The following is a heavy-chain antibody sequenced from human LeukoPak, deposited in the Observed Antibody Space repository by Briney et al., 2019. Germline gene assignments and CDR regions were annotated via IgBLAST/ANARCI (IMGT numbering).Heavy chain of an antibody. CDR2: IKQDGSEK. Sequence: GGSLRLSCAASGFTFSSYWMSWVRQAPGKGLEWVANIKQDGSEKYYVDSVKGRFTISRDNAKNSLYLQINSLRVEDTAVYYCAREIYDSSGYYYTDAFDIWGQGTMVTVSP. D-gene: IGHD3-22*01. CDR3: AREIYDSSGYYYTDAFDI. CDR1: GFTFSSYW. V-gene: IGHV3-7*03. J-gene: IGHJ3*02.